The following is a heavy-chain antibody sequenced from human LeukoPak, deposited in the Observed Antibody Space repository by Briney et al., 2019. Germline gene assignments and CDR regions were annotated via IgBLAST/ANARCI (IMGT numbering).Heavy chain of an antibody. CDR2: ISSGSSTI. CDR1: GFTFSSYA. J-gene: IGHJ4*02. V-gene: IGHV3-48*01. CDR3: ARDEVYALFY. D-gene: IGHD2-8*01. Sequence: GGSLRLSCAAFGFTFSSYAMNWVRQAPGKGLEWVSYISSGSSTIYYADSVKGRFTISRDNAKNSLYLQMNSLRAEDTAVYYCARDEVYALFYWGQGTLVTVSS.